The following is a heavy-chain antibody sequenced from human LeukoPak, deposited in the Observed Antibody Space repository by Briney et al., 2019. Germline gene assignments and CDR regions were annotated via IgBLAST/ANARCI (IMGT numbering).Heavy chain of an antibody. CDR3: AREGSENNYNRYYFDY. D-gene: IGHD3-10*01. CDR1: GGSISSYY. Sequence: PSETLSLTCTVSGGSISSYYWSWIRQPAGKGLEWIGHIYTSGSTNYNPSLKSRVTMSLDTSKNQFSLKLSSVTAADTAVYYCAREGSENNYNRYYFDYWGQGTLVTVSS. V-gene: IGHV4-4*07. J-gene: IGHJ4*02. CDR2: IYTSGST.